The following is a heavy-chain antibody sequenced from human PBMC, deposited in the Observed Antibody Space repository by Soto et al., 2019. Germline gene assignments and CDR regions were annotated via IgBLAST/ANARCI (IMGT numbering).Heavy chain of an antibody. J-gene: IGHJ4*02. CDR1: GFTFSSYD. CDR3: AKEPVWFQYF. D-gene: IGHD3-9*01. V-gene: IGHV3-30*18. CDR2: ISYNGSNK. Sequence: QVQLVESGGGVVQPGRSLRLSCAASGFTFSSYDMHWVRQAPGKGLEWVAVISYNGSNKYYADSVKGRFTISRDNSKNTLYLQMNSLRAEDTALYYCAKEPVWFQYFWGQGTLVTVSS.